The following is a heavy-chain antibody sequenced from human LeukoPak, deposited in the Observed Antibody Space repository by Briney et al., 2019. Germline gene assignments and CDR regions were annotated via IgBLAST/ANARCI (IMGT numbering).Heavy chain of an antibody. CDR2: INPSGGST. V-gene: IGHV1-46*01. CDR3: ARGVSPYCSGGSCYSLPYYTDV. CDR1: GGTFSSYA. J-gene: IGHJ6*03. D-gene: IGHD2-15*01. Sequence: ASVKVSCKASGGTFSSYAISWVRQAPGQGLEWMGIINPSGGSTSYAQKFQGRVTMTRDMSTSTVYMELSSLRSEDTAVYYCARGVSPYCSGGSCYSLPYYTDVWGKGTTVTISS.